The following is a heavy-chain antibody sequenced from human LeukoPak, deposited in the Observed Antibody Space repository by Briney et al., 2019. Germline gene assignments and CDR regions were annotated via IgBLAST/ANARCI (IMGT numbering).Heavy chain of an antibody. D-gene: IGHD2-15*01. CDR1: GYTFTGYY. J-gene: IGHJ5*02. Sequence: ASVQVSCKASGYTFTGYYMHWVRQAPGQGLEWMGWINPNTGDTNYAQKFQGRVTMTRDTSMSTAYMKLSSLRFDDTAVYYCARGPLEFCSGGSCYSGRNWFDPWGQGTLVTVSS. CDR2: INPNTGDT. CDR3: ARGPLEFCSGGSCYSGRNWFDP. V-gene: IGHV1-2*02.